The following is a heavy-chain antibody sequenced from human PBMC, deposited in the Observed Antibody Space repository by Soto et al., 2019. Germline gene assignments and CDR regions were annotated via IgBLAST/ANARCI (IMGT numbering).Heavy chain of an antibody. Sequence: GESLKISCKGSGYSFTSYRISWVRQMPGKGLEWMGRIDPSDSYTNYSPSFQGHVTISADKSISTAYLQWSSLKASDTAMYYCARPPDCSGGSCYGGMDVWGQGTTVTVSS. CDR3: ARPPDCSGGSCYGGMDV. CDR2: IDPSDSYT. CDR1: GYSFTSYR. V-gene: IGHV5-10-1*01. J-gene: IGHJ6*02. D-gene: IGHD2-15*01.